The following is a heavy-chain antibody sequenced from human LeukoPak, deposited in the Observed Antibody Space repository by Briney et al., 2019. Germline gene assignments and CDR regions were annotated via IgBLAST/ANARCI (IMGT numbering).Heavy chain of an antibody. J-gene: IGHJ4*02. CDR3: AKAASASYSDY. Sequence: GGSLRLSCAASGFTFSSFAMRWVRQAPGKGLEWVSAISASGDSTYYADSVRGRFTISRDNSRNTLSLQMNTLRAEDTAVYYCAKAASASYSDYWGQGTLVTVSS. CDR1: GFTFSSFA. V-gene: IGHV3-23*01. D-gene: IGHD3-3*01. CDR2: ISASGDST.